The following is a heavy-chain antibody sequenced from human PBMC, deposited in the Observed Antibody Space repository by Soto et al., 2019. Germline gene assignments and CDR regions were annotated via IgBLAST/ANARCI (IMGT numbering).Heavy chain of an antibody. Sequence: QVQLQESGPGRVRPSQTLSLTCTVSGGSISSGDFFWTWIRQHPGKGLEWIGSIYYSGTTHYNPSLKSRITMSADTSRNQFSLKLTSVTAADTAVYYCARSGYSYHPIDYWGQGTLVTVSS. V-gene: IGHV4-31*03. CDR1: GGSISSGDFF. J-gene: IGHJ4*02. CDR3: ARSGYSYHPIDY. CDR2: IYYSGTT. D-gene: IGHD5-18*01.